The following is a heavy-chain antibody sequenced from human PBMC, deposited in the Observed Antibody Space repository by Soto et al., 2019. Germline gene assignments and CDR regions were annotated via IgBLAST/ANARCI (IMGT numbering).Heavy chain of an antibody. D-gene: IGHD5-18*01. Sequence: PGGSLRLPWAASGFTFSNAWMNWVLQATGKGLEWVGRIKSKTDGGTTDYAAPVKGRFTISRDDSKNTLYLQMNSLKTEDTAVYYCTTTSPDTAMVYYYYGMDVWGQGTTVTVSS. V-gene: IGHV3-15*07. CDR3: TTTSPDTAMVYYYYGMDV. CDR2: IKSKTDGGTT. CDR1: GFTFSNAW. J-gene: IGHJ6*02.